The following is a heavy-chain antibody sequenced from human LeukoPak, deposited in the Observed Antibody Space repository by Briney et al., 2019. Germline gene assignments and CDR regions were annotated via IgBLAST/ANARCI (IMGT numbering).Heavy chain of an antibody. CDR3: ARGYCYNSNCYGNFDF. J-gene: IGHJ4*02. CDR2: INPSGSST. CDR1: GYTFTSYY. D-gene: IGHD2-2*01. Sequence: ASVKVYCKASGYTFTSYYLHWVRQAPGQGLEWMGLINPSGSSTSNTQKFQGRVTMTRDTSTSTVYMELSSLRSEDTAVYYCARGYCYNSNCYGNFDFWGQGTLVTVSS. V-gene: IGHV1-46*01.